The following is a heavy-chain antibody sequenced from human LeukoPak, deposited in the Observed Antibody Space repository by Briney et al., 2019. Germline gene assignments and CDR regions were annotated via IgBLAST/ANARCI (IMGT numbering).Heavy chain of an antibody. Sequence: SETLSLTCTVSGVSISTYYWSWIRQPPGKGLEWIAYIYYSGNTNYNPSLKSRVTISVDTSKNQLSLRLSSVTAADTAVYYCARHESYGGNFPLDYWGLGTLVTVSS. J-gene: IGHJ4*02. V-gene: IGHV4-59*08. CDR2: IYYSGNT. CDR1: GVSISTYY. CDR3: ARHESYGGNFPLDY. D-gene: IGHD4-23*01.